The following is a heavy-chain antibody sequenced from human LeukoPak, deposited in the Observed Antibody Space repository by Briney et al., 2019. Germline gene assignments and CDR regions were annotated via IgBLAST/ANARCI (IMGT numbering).Heavy chain of an antibody. D-gene: IGHD1-26*01. CDR2: IYYSGST. J-gene: IGHJ4*02. CDR1: GGSISSSSYY. Sequence: KTSETLSLTCTVSGGSISSSSYYWGWIRQPPGKGLEWIGSIYYSGSTYYNPSLKSRVTISVDTSKNQFSLKLSSVTAADTAVYYCARVGTGWELRVDYWGQGTLVTVSS. CDR3: ARVGTGWELRVDY. V-gene: IGHV4-39*07.